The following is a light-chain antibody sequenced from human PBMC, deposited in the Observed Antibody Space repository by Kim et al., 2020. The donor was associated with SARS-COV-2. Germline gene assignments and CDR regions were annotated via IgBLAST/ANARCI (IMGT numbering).Light chain of an antibody. Sequence: VSSGHTASVTCSGDRLGDKYACWYQQKPGQSPVLVIYQDSKRPSGIPERFSGSNSGNTATLTISGTQAMDEADYYCQAWDSSTVVFGGGTQLTVL. V-gene: IGLV3-1*01. J-gene: IGLJ2*01. CDR2: QDS. CDR1: RLGDKY. CDR3: QAWDSSTVV.